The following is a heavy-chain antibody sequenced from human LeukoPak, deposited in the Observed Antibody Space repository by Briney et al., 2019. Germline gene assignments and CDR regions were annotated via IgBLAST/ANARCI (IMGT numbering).Heavy chain of an antibody. Sequence: GGSLRLSCAASGFTVSSNYMSWVRQAPGKGLEWVSVIYSGGSPYYPDSVKGRFTISRDNSKNTLYLQMNSLRAEDTAVYYCARDLPGIAAADNYWGQGTLVTVSS. V-gene: IGHV3-53*01. J-gene: IGHJ4*02. CDR1: GFTVSSNY. D-gene: IGHD6-13*01. CDR3: ARDLPGIAAADNY. CDR2: IYSGGSP.